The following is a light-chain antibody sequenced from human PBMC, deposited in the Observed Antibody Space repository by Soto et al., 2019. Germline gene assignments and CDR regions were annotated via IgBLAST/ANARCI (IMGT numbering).Light chain of an antibody. CDR2: KAS. CDR3: QQYNSYPPIT. J-gene: IGKJ5*01. Sequence: DIQMTQSPSTLSASVGDRVTITCRASQRISSWLAWYQQKPGKAPKLLIYKASSLESGVPSRFSGSGSGTGFTLTISSLQPDDFATYYCQQYNSYPPITFGHVTRLEIK. CDR1: QRISSW. V-gene: IGKV1-5*03.